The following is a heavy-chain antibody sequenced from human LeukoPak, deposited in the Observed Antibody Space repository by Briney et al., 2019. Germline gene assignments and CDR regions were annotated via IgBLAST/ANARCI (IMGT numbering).Heavy chain of an antibody. D-gene: IGHD3-22*01. V-gene: IGHV3-30*03. CDR3: ARDFGDSSGYHIDY. J-gene: IGHJ4*02. CDR2: ISYDGSNK. Sequence: GGSLRLSCAASGFTFSSYGMHWVRQAPGKGLEWVAVISYDGSNKYYADSVRGRFTISRDNSKNTLYLQMNSLRAEDTAVYYCARDFGDSSGYHIDYWGQGTLVTVSS. CDR1: GFTFSSYG.